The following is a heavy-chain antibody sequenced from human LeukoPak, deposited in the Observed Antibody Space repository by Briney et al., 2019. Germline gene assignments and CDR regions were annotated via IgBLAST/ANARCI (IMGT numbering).Heavy chain of an antibody. Sequence: ASVKVSCKASGYTFTGYYMHWVRQAPGQGLEWMGWINPNSGDTHYAQKFQGGVTMTRDTSITTAYMELSGLRSDDTAVYYCARRRWGFTNWFDPWGQGTLVTVSS. D-gene: IGHD3-16*01. J-gene: IGHJ5*02. V-gene: IGHV1-2*02. CDR2: INPNSGDT. CDR3: ARRRWGFTNWFDP. CDR1: GYTFTGYY.